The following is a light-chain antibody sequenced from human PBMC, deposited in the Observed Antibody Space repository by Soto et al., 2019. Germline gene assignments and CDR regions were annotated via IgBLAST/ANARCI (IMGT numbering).Light chain of an antibody. J-gene: IGLJ1*01. CDR1: SSDVGTYNL. V-gene: IGLV2-23*02. CDR2: EVS. CDR3: CSYAGSNTLYV. Sequence: QSALTQPASVSGSPGQSITISCTGASSDVGTYNLVSWYQQHPGKAPNLMIYEVSKRPSGVSNRFSGSKSGNTASLTISGLQAEDEADYYCCSYAGSNTLYVFGTGTKVTIL.